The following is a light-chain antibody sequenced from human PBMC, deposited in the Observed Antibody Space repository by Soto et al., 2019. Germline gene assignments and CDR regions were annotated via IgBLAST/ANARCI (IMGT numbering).Light chain of an antibody. CDR1: QSVSNS. J-gene: IGKJ5*01. CDR2: DVS. V-gene: IGKV3-11*01. CDR3: QQYGFSPIS. Sequence: EIVLTQSPATLSLSPGERVTLSCRASQSVSNSLAWYQQKPGQPPRLLIYDVSNRATGIPARFSGSGSGPEYTLTISRLEPEDFAVYSCQQYGFSPISFGQGTRLEIK.